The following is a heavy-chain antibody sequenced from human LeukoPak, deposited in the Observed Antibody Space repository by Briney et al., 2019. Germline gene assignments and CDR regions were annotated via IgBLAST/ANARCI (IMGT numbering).Heavy chain of an antibody. J-gene: IGHJ4*02. V-gene: IGHV1-69*06. CDR1: GGPLNTYV. CDR3: TMGPTASLGRPFER. D-gene: IGHD3-9*01. Sequence: ASVKVSCKASGGPLNTYVIDWVRQAPGHGLEWMGRINPLFGAPSYAQRFQGNVTISADKSTDITYMELTRLTSEDTAVYYCTMGPTASLGRPFERWGQGTLVTVSS. CDR2: INPLFGAP.